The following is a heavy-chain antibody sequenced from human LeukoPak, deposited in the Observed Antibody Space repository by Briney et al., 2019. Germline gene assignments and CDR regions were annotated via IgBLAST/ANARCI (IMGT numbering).Heavy chain of an antibody. V-gene: IGHV4-39*07. CDR2: IYYSGST. CDR3: ARDLGGYDPFDY. J-gene: IGHJ4*02. D-gene: IGHD5-12*01. Sequence: SETLSLTCTVSGGSISSSSYYWGWIRQPPGKGLEWIGSIYYSGSTYYNPSLKSRFTISVDTSKNQFSLKLSSVTAADTAVYYCARDLGGYDPFDYWGQGTLVTVSS. CDR1: GGSISSSSYY.